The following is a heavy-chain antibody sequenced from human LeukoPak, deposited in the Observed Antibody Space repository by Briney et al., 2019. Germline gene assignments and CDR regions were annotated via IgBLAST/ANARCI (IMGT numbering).Heavy chain of an antibody. J-gene: IGHJ4*02. V-gene: IGHV3-7*01. Sequence: GGSLRLSCAASGFTFSSYSMSWVRQAPGKGLEWVANIKKDGSEKYYVDAVKGRFTISRDNAKSSLYLQMNSLRAEDTAVYYCARDLSGIAGYTYGRGIDYWGQGTLVTVSS. CDR1: GFTFSSYS. D-gene: IGHD5-18*01. CDR3: ARDLSGIAGYTYGRGIDY. CDR2: IKKDGSEK.